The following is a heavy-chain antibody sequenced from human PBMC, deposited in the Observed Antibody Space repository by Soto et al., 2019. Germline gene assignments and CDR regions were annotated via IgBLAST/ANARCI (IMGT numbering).Heavy chain of an antibody. CDR1: GGSVSSGSYY. CDR3: ARGIEGWYQGRYYYGMDV. J-gene: IGHJ6*02. Sequence: SETLSLTCSVSGGSVSSGSYYWSWIRQPPGKGLEWIGYIYYSGSTNYNPSLKSRVTISVDTSKNQFSLKLSSVTAADTAVYYCARGIEGWYQGRYYYGMDVWGQGTTVT. V-gene: IGHV4-61*01. CDR2: IYYSGST. D-gene: IGHD6-19*01.